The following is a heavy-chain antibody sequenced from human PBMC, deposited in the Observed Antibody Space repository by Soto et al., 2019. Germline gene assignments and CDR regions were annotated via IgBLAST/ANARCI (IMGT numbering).Heavy chain of an antibody. Sequence: QVQLVQSGAEVKKPGSSVKVSCKASRGTFSSYAISWVRQAPGQVLEWMGGIIPISGTADYAQKFQGRVKITADESASTAYMALSSLRAEGTAVYYCARHPGRPYYYYGMDVWGQGTTGIVSS. D-gene: IGHD2-15*01. CDR3: ARHPGRPYYYYGMDV. CDR1: RGTFSSYA. J-gene: IGHJ6*01. V-gene: IGHV1-69*12. CDR2: IIPISGTA.